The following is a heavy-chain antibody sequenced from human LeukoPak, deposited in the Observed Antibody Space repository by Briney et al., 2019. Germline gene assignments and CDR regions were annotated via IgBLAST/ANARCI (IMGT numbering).Heavy chain of an antibody. CDR3: ARLQRHNSGSSY. Sequence: GEPLKISCMGFGYSFTIYWIGWVRQMPGKGREWMGIIYPGDSDTRYSPSFQGQVTISADTSISTAYRQWSSLKASDTAMYYCARLQRHNSGSSYGGQGTLVTVSS. CDR1: GYSFTIYW. V-gene: IGHV5-51*01. CDR2: IYPGDSDT. D-gene: IGHD1-26*01. J-gene: IGHJ4*02.